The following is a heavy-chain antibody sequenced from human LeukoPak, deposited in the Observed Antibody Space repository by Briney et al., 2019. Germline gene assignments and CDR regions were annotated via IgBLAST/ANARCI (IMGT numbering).Heavy chain of an antibody. CDR2: INSGSTYT. D-gene: IGHD1-1*01. CDR1: GFTVSSNH. Sequence: GGSLRLSCAVSGFTVSSNHMSWVRQAPGKGLERVSSINSGSTYTYYTESVKGRFTVSRDNAKNSLFLQMNSLRAEDTAIYYCARSLTTLTYEGYWGQGTLVTVSS. J-gene: IGHJ4*02. V-gene: IGHV3-21*01. CDR3: ARSLTTLTYEGY.